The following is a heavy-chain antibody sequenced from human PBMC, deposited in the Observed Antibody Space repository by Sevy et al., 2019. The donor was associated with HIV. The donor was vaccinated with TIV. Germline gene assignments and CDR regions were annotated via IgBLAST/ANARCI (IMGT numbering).Heavy chain of an antibody. CDR3: ARDGSGSYSYFDY. J-gene: IGHJ4*02. V-gene: IGHV3-33*01. CDR2: IWYDGSNK. CDR1: GFTFSSSG. Sequence: GESLKISCAASGFTFSSSGMHWVRQAPGKGLEWVAVIWYDGSNKYYADSVKGRFIISRDNSKNTLYLQMNSLRAEDTAVYYCARDGSGSYSYFDYWGQGTLVTVSS. D-gene: IGHD1-26*01.